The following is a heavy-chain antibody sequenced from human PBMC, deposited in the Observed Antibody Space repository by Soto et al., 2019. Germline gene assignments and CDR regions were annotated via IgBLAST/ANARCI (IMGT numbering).Heavy chain of an antibody. CDR3: ARAVTDYYYYGMDV. J-gene: IGHJ6*02. CDR2: IYYSGST. Sequence: PSETLSLTCTVSGGSISSYYWSCIRQPPGKGLEWIGYIYYSGSTNYNPSLKSRVTISVDTSKNQFSPKLSSVTAADTAVYYCARAVTDYYYYGMDVWGQGTTVTVSS. V-gene: IGHV4-59*01. CDR1: GGSISSYY.